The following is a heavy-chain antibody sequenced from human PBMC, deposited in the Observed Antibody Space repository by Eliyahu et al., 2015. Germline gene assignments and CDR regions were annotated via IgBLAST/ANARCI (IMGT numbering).Heavy chain of an antibody. Sequence: QVTLRESGPALVKPTQTLTLTCTFSGFSLSTSGMCVSWIRQPPGKALEWLARIDWDDDKYYSTHLKTRLTISKDTSKNQVVLTMTNMDPVDTATYYCARILHGSGSHGGWYFDLWGRGTLVTVSS. CDR3: ARILHGSGSHGGWYFDL. D-gene: IGHD3-10*01. V-gene: IGHV2-70*15. CDR2: IDWDDDK. J-gene: IGHJ2*01. CDR1: GFSLSTSGMC.